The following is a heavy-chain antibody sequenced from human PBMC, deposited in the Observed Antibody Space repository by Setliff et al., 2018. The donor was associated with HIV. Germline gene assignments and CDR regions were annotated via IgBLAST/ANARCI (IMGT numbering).Heavy chain of an antibody. CDR1: GGSISSYY. Sequence: SETLSLTCTVSGGSISSYYWSWIRQPPGKGLGWMGYIYHSGTSNYSPSLKRRVTISAGPSKNQFSLKLTSVTAADTAVYYCAREIQFSATTYYYYYMDDWGRGTTVTVSS. V-gene: IGHV4-59*12. CDR2: IYHSGTS. CDR3: AREIQFSATTYYYYYMDD. J-gene: IGHJ6*03. D-gene: IGHD5-18*01.